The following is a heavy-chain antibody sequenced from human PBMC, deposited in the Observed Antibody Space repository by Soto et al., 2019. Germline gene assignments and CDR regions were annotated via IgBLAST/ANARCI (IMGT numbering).Heavy chain of an antibody. CDR1: GFTFSSYA. CDR2: ISGSGGST. D-gene: IGHD3-22*01. V-gene: IGHV3-23*01. Sequence: GGSLRLSCAASGFTFSSYAMSWVRQAPGKGLEWVSAISGSGGSTYYADSVKGRFTISRDNSKNALYLQMNSLRAEDTAVYYCAKGNYYDSSGYYPFDYWGQGTLVTVSS. J-gene: IGHJ4*02. CDR3: AKGNYYDSSGYYPFDY.